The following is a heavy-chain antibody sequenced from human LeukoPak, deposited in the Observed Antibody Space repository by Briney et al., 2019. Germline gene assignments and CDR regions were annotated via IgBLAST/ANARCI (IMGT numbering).Heavy chain of an antibody. D-gene: IGHD3-22*01. CDR1: GGSFSGYY. CDR2: INHSGST. J-gene: IGHJ4*02. V-gene: IGHV4-34*01. CDR3: ARGHTQYYYDSSPINYFDY. Sequence: SETLSLTCAVYGGSFSGYYWSWIRQPPGKGLEWIGEINHSGSTNYNPSLKSRVTISVDTSKNQFSLKLSSVTAADTAVYYCARGHTQYYYDSSPINYFDYWGQGTLVTVSS.